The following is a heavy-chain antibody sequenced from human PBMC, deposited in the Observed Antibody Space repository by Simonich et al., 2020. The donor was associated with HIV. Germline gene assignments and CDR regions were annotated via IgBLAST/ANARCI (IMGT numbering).Heavy chain of an antibody. V-gene: IGHV4-39*01. J-gene: IGHJ3*02. D-gene: IGHD3-3*01. CDR3: ARLPRSGTTMKAFDI. CDR2: IYYTGSN. CDR1: GGSISSNNYY. Sequence: QLQLQESGPGLVKPSETLSLTCTVSGGSISSNNYYGGWIRQPPGKGLEWIGSIYYTGSNKYRPPLKGRVTISVDTSKNQFSLKLSSVTAADTAVYYCARLPRSGTTMKAFDIWGQGTMVTVSS.